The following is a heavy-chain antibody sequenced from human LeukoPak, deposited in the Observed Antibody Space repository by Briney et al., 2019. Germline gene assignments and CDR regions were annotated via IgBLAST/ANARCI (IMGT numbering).Heavy chain of an antibody. V-gene: IGHV5-10-1*01. CDR1: GYSFTSYW. D-gene: IGHD5-12*01. CDR3: VRHLGYSGYETDD. Sequence: PGESLRISCKGSGYSFTSYWIGWVRQMPGKGLEWMGRIDASDSYTNYSPSFQGHVTISADKSISTAYLQWSSLKASDTTMYYCVRHLGYSGYETDDWGQGTLVTVSS. CDR2: IDASDSYT. J-gene: IGHJ4*02.